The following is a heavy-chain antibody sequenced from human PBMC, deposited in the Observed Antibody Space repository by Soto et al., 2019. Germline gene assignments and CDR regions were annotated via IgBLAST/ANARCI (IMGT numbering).Heavy chain of an antibody. CDR1: GFTFSSYW. D-gene: IGHD4-17*01. CDR3: AGSTTVAPFDY. V-gene: IGHV3-7*01. CDR2: IKQDGSEK. Sequence: EVQLVESGGGLVQPGGSLRLSCAASGFTFSSYWMSWVRQAPGKGLEWVANIKQDGSEKYYVDSVKGRFTISRDNAKNSLYLQMNSLRAEDTAVYYCAGSTTVAPFDYWGQGTLVTVSS. J-gene: IGHJ4*02.